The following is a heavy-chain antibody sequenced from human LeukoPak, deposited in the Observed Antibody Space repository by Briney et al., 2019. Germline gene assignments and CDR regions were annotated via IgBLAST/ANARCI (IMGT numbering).Heavy chain of an antibody. CDR2: IGGRDGST. J-gene: IGHJ4*02. V-gene: IGHV3-23*01. CDR1: GFTFSSYG. CDR3: ARKVYHRFDY. Sequence: PGGSLRLSCAASGFTFSSYGMSWVRQAPGKGLEWVSAIGGRDGSTYYADSVRGRFTISRDNSKNTLYLQMTSLRAEDTAVYYCARKVYHRFDYWGQGTLVTVSS. D-gene: IGHD2-2*01.